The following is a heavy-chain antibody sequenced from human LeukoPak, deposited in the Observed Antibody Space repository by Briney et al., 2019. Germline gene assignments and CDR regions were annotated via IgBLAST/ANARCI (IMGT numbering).Heavy chain of an antibody. V-gene: IGHV1-18*01. Sequence: GASVKVSCKASGYTFTRYGISWVRQAPGQGLEWMGWISAYNGNTNYAQKLQGRVTMTTDTSTSTAYMELRSLRSDDTAVYYCARDPRPMYSSGWYPDYWGQGTLVTVSS. D-gene: IGHD6-19*01. CDR2: ISAYNGNT. CDR3: ARDPRPMYSSGWYPDY. CDR1: GYTFTRYG. J-gene: IGHJ4*02.